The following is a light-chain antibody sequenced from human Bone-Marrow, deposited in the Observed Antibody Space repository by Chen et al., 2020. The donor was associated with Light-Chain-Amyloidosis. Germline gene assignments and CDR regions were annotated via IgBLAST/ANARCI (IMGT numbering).Light chain of an antibody. CDR2: AVS. J-gene: IGLJ1*01. CDR1: NGDVGTYNY. CDR3: SSFTSSSSYV. Sequence: QAALTQPPPVPGSPGQSITISCTGTNGDVGTYNYASCDQQHPGNAPKVMIYAVSNRPSGVSNRFSGSKSGNTASLTIYGLQAEDEADYYCSSFTSSSSYVFGPGTKVTVL. V-gene: IGLV2-14*01.